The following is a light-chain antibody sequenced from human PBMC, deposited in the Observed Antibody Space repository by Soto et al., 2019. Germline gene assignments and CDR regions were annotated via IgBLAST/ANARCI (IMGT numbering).Light chain of an antibody. CDR3: AAWDDSLNGYV. CDR2: TND. Sequence: QSVLTQPPSASGTPGQRVTISCSGGSSNIGSRTVSWYQQLPGAAPTLLIYTNDQRPSGVPDRFSGSKSGTSASLAISGLQSEDEADYYCAAWDDSLNGYVFGTGTKVTVL. J-gene: IGLJ1*01. V-gene: IGLV1-44*01. CDR1: SSNIGSRT.